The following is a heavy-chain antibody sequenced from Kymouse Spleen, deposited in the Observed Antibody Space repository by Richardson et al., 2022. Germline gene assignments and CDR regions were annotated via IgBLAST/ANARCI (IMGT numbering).Heavy chain of an antibody. CDR3: TTERFGELFYYGMDV. D-gene: IGHD3-10*01. V-gene: IGHV3-15*01. CDR2: IKSKTDGGTT. J-gene: IGHJ6*02. CDR1: GFTFSNAW. Sequence: EVQLVESGGGLVKPGGSLRLSCAASGFTFSNAWMSWVRQAPGKGLEWVGRIKSKTDGGTTDYAAPVKGRFTISRDDSKNTLYLQMNSLKTEDTAVYYCTTERFGELFYYGMDVWGQGTTVTVSS.